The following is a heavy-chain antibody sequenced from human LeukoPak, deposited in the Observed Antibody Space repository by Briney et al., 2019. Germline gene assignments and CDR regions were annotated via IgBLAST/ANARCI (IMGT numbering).Heavy chain of an antibody. CDR1: GFSFDVYG. V-gene: IGHV3-20*04. J-gene: IGHJ4*02. CDR3: ARGFLADLSMVWVDY. Sequence: GGCLRLSCAASGFSFDVYGMSWVRQVPGQGLEWVSGIIWNVGSTGYADSVKGRFTISRDNAKNSLYLQMSSLRAEDTALYYCARGFLADLSMVWVDYWGQGTLVT. CDR2: IIWNVGST. D-gene: IGHD3-10*01.